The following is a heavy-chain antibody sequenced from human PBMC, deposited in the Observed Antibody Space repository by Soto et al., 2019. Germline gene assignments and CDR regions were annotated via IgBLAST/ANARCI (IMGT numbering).Heavy chain of an antibody. CDR1: GFTLSNYW. CDR2: INKDGSQK. V-gene: IGHV3-7*03. CDR3: VRELGLAY. J-gene: IGHJ4*02. Sequence: GGSLRLSCAASGFTLSNYWMTWVRQAPGKGLEWVANINKDGSQKNYVDSVKGRFTIARDNGQNSPSLQINSLRVEDTAVYYCVRELGLAYWGQGALVTVS. D-gene: IGHD7-27*01.